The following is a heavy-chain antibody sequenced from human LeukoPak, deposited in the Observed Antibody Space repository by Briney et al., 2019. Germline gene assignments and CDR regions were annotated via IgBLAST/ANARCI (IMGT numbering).Heavy chain of an antibody. CDR2: VNDRGST. J-gene: IGHJ6*03. V-gene: IGHV4-34*01. CDR3: ARGVVSGRFGDYYYYMDV. D-gene: IGHD3-16*01. CDR1: GGSFSGHY. Sequence: SETVSLTCAVYGGSFSGHYWTWIRQPPGKGLQWIGEVNDRGSTNYNPSLKSRLTISEDKSKKQFSLRLPSVTAADTAVYYCARGVVSGRFGDYYYYMDVWGKGTTVTVYS.